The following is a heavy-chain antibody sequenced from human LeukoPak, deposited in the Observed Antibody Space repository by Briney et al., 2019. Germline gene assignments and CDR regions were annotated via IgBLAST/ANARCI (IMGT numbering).Heavy chain of an antibody. CDR3: ARSTGYYFDY. CDR1: GASISSDY. Sequence: SETLSLTCPVSGASISSDYWSWIRQSPGKGLEWIGNIYYSGRTDYNPSLKSRVTISVDTSKNQFSLKLSSVTAADTAVYYCARSTGYYFDYWGQGTLVTVSS. CDR2: IYYSGRT. J-gene: IGHJ4*02. V-gene: IGHV4-59*08.